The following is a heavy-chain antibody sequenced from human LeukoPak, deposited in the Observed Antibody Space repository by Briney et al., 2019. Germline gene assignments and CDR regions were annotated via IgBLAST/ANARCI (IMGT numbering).Heavy chain of an antibody. D-gene: IGHD3-3*01. J-gene: IGHJ6*03. Sequence: GGSLRLSCAASGFTFSSYGMHWVRQAPGKGLEWVAVIWYGGSNKYYADSVKGRFTISRDNSKNTLYLQMNSLRAEDTAVYYCAKSTADFWSGWFTYYYMDVWGKGTTVTVSS. CDR2: IWYGGSNK. V-gene: IGHV3-33*06. CDR1: GFTFSSYG. CDR3: AKSTADFWSGWFTYYYMDV.